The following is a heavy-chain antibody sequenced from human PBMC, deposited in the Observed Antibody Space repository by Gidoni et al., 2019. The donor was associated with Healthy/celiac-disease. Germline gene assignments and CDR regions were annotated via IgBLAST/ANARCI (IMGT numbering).Heavy chain of an antibody. CDR3: ARYLITGTTFDY. V-gene: IGHV4-30-4*01. Sequence: QVQLQGSGPGLVKPAQTLSLTCTVSGGPISSGDYYWSWIRQPPGKGLECIGYIYSSGSTYYIPSLKSRVTISVDTSKNQFSLKLSSVTAADTAVYYCARYLITGTTFDYWGQGTLVTVSS. CDR1: GGPISSGDYY. D-gene: IGHD1-20*01. CDR2: IYSSGST. J-gene: IGHJ4*02.